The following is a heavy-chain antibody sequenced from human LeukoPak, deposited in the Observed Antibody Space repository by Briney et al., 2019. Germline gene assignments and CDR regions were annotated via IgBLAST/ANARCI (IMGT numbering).Heavy chain of an antibody. V-gene: IGHV1-46*03. CDR1: GYTFTSYY. CDR2: INPSGGST. D-gene: IGHD3-10*01. CDR3: ASQPLGRFGELLVPLNWFDP. Sequence: ASVKVSCKASGYTFTSYYMHWVRQAPGQGLEWMGIINPSGGSTSYAQKFRGRATMTRDTSTSTVYMELSSLRSEDTAVYYCASQPLGRFGELLVPLNWFDPWGQGTLVTVSS. J-gene: IGHJ5*02.